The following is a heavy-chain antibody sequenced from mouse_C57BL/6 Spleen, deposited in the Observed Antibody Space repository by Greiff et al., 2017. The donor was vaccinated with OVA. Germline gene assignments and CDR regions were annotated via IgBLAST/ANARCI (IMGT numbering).Heavy chain of an antibody. CDR3: ARMTTMVNEWYFDV. Sequence: QVTLKESGPGILQPSQTLSLTCSFSGFSLSTFGMGVGWIRQPSGKGLEWLAHIWWDDDKYYNPALKSRLTISKDTSKNQVFLKIANVDTADTATYYCARMTTMVNEWYFDVWGTGTTVTVSS. J-gene: IGHJ1*03. CDR2: IWWDDDK. V-gene: IGHV8-8*01. D-gene: IGHD2-2*01. CDR1: GFSLSTFGMG.